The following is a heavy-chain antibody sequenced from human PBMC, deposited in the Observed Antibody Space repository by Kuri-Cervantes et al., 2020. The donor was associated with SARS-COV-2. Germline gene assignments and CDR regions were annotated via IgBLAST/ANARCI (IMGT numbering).Heavy chain of an antibody. D-gene: IGHD3-3*01. CDR1: GYTFTSYA. Sequence: ASVKVSCKASGYTFTSYAMHWVRQAPGQRLEWMGWINAGNGNTKYSQKFQGRVTITRDTSASTAYMELSSLRSEDTAVYYCARDDFWSGYSASFDYWGQGTLV. J-gene: IGHJ4*02. V-gene: IGHV1-3*01. CDR2: INAGNGNT. CDR3: ARDDFWSGYSASFDY.